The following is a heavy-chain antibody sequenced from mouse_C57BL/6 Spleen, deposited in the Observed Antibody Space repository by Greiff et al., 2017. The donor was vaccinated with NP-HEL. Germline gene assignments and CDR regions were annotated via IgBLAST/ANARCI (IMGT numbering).Heavy chain of an antibody. Sequence: VQLQQSGAELARPGASVKMSWKASGYTFTSYTMHWVKQRPGQGLEWIGYINPSSGYTKYNQKFKDKATLTADKASSTAYMQLSSLTSEDSAVYYCARDSSGLDYWGQGTTLTVSS. J-gene: IGHJ2*01. V-gene: IGHV1-4*01. D-gene: IGHD3-2*02. CDR3: ARDSSGLDY. CDR1: GYTFTSYT. CDR2: INPSSGYT.